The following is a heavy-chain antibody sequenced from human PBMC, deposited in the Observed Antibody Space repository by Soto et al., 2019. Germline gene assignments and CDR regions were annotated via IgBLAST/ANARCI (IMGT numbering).Heavy chain of an antibody. CDR3: VREDILGVRSFDY. CDR1: GFTFSGYS. Sequence: PGGSLRLSCAASGFTFSGYSVNWVRQAPGKGLEWISYISSGSKTIYYADSVKGRFIVSRDNAKNSQYLQMSSLRDEDTAVYYCVREDILGVRSFDYWGQGTLVTVSS. J-gene: IGHJ4*02. V-gene: IGHV3-48*02. CDR2: ISSGSKTI. D-gene: IGHD3-9*01.